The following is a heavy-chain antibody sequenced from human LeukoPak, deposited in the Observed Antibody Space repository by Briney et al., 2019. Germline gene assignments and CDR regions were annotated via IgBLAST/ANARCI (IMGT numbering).Heavy chain of an antibody. CDR2: INPSGGST. D-gene: IGHD6-13*01. V-gene: IGHV1-46*01. CDR3: ARGRKYSSSWWDRYYFDY. CDR1: GYTFTSYY. J-gene: IGHJ4*02. Sequence: ASVTVSCKAYGYTFTSYYMHWVRQAPGQGLEWMGIINPSGGSTSYAQKFQGRVTMTRDTSTSTVYMELSSLRSEDTAVYYCARGRKYSSSWWDRYYFDYWGQGTLVTVSS.